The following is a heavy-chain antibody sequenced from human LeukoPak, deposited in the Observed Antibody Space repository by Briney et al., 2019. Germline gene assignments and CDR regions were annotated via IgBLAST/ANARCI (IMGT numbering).Heavy chain of an antibody. CDR1: GGSISSSRYY. Sequence: SETLSLTCTVSGGSISSSRYYWGWIRQPPGKGLEWIGTIYYSGSTYYNPSLKSRVTISVDTSKNQFSLKLSSVTAADTAVYYCARRAEYSRAHYYFDYWGRGTLLTVSS. J-gene: IGHJ4*02. CDR3: ARRAEYSRAHYYFDY. D-gene: IGHD6-6*01. CDR2: IYYSGST. V-gene: IGHV4-39*01.